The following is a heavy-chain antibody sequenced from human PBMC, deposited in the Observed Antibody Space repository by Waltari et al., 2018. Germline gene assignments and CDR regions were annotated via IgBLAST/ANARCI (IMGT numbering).Heavy chain of an antibody. V-gene: IGHV4-4*07. J-gene: IGHJ4*02. CDR1: GDSFAAFY. Sequence: QVQLHESGPRLVKPSQTLSLTCSVSGDSFAAFYWTWIRQTAEKGLEWIGRVYTDGVTKYNPSLTSRVSMSVDKSKNRFSLNLFSVTAADTATYYCARGELGYCGHDTCTRYFDVWGQGLLVTVSS. D-gene: IGHD2-15*01. CDR3: ARGELGYCGHDTCTRYFDV. CDR2: VYTDGVT.